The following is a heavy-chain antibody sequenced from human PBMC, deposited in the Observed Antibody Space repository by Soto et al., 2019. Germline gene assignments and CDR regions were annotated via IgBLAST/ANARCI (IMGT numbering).Heavy chain of an antibody. D-gene: IGHD6-19*01. CDR2: ISGSGGST. V-gene: IGHV3-23*01. CDR1: GFTFSSYA. J-gene: IGHJ3*02. CDR3: ATSTRGSSGWYQAFDI. Sequence: EVQLLESGGGLVQPGGSLRLSCAASGFTFSSYAMSWVRQAPGKGLEWVSAISGSGGSTYYADSVKGRFTISRDNSKNKLYLQMNSLRAEDTAVYYCATSTRGSSGWYQAFDIWGQGTMVNVSS.